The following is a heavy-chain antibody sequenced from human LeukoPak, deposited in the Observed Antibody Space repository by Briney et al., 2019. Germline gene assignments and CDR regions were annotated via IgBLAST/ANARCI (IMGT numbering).Heavy chain of an antibody. CDR3: ARTGHSSGWSAYFDY. CDR1: GFTFSSYW. CDR2: IKQTGSEK. V-gene: IGHV3-7*01. J-gene: IGHJ4*02. D-gene: IGHD6-19*01. Sequence: GGSLRLSCATSGFTFSSYWMSWVRQAPGQGLEWVANIKQTGSEKYYVDSVKGRFTISRDDARNSLYLQMNSLRVEDTAVYYCARTGHSSGWSAYFDYWGQGTLVTVSS.